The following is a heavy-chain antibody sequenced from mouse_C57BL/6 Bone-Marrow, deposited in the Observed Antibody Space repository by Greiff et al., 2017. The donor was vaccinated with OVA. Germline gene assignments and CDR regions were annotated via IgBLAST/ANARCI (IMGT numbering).Heavy chain of an antibody. CDR1: GYTFTSYN. V-gene: IGHV1-12*01. CDR3: ARSEVWSFAY. J-gene: IGHJ3*01. Sequence: SGAELVRPGASVKMSCKASGYTFTSYNMHWVKQTPRQGLEWIGAIYPGNGDTSSNQKFTGKAKRTVDKSSSTAYMQLSSLTSEDSAVYFCARSEVWSFAYWGQGTLVTVSA. D-gene: IGHD2-10*02. CDR2: IYPGNGDT.